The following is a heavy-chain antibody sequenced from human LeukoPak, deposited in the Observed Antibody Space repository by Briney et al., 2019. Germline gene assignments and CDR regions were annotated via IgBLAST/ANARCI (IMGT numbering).Heavy chain of an antibody. CDR2: IYYSGST. Sequence: SETLSLTCAVYGGSFSGYYWSWIRQPPGKGLEWIGSIYYSGSTYYNPSLKSRVTISVDTSKNQFSLKLSSVTAADTAVYYCARHCSGGSCYSVYWGQGTLVTVSS. CDR3: ARHCSGGSCYSVY. V-gene: IGHV4-34*01. J-gene: IGHJ4*02. D-gene: IGHD2-15*01. CDR1: GGSFSGYY.